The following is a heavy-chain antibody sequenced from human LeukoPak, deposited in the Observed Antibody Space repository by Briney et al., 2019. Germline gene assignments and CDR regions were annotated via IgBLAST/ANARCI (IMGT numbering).Heavy chain of an antibody. CDR2: IGITGDT. V-gene: IGHV3-13*01. CDR1: GFTFSNYD. Sequence: GGSLRLSCAASGFTFSNYDMHWVRQATGKGLEWVSAIGITGDTYYPGSVKGRFTISRENAKNSLYLQMNSLRAGDTAVYYCARAYGSGISPPDYWGQGTLVTVSS. D-gene: IGHD3-10*01. J-gene: IGHJ4*02. CDR3: ARAYGSGISPPDY.